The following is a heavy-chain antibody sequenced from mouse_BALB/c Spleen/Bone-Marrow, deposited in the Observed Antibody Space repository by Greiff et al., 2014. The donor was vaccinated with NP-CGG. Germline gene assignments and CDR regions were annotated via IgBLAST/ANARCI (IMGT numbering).Heavy chain of an antibody. Sequence: VQLKESGTVLARPGASAKMSCKASGSTFTSYWMHWVKQRPGQGLEWIGATYPGNNDSRYNQKFNDKAKLTAVTSTNTAYMELSSLTYEDSAVYYCAGYGNYFFDYWGQGATLTVSS. CDR1: GSTFTSYW. CDR3: AGYGNYFFDY. J-gene: IGHJ2*01. D-gene: IGHD2-1*01. V-gene: IGHV1-5*01. CDR2: TYPGNNDS.